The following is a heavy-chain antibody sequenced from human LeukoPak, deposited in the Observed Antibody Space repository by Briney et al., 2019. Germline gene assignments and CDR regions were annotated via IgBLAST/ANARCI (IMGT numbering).Heavy chain of an antibody. Sequence: GGALRLSCAASGFTVSSNYMSWVRQAPGKGLEWVSVIYSGGSAYYADSVKGRFTISRDNSKNTLYLQMNSLRAEDTAVYYCAREWERDWGQGTLVSVSS. CDR1: GFTVSSNY. CDR3: AREWERD. V-gene: IGHV3-53*01. CDR2: IYSGGSA. D-gene: IGHD1-26*01. J-gene: IGHJ4*02.